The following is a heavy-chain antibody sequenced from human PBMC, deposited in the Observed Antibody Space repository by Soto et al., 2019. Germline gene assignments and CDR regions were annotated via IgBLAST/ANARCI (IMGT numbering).Heavy chain of an antibody. CDR3: ASGVSARPFDP. Sequence: QVQLVQSGAEVKKPGASVKVSCKASGYTFNGYYMHWLRQAPGQGLEWMGWIDPNSGGTNYAQKFQGWVTMPWDTSITTAYMELSRLKSDDPAVYFCASGVSARPFDPWGQGTLVTVSS. J-gene: IGHJ5*02. CDR1: GYTFNGYY. CDR2: IDPNSGGT. D-gene: IGHD6-6*01. V-gene: IGHV1-2*04.